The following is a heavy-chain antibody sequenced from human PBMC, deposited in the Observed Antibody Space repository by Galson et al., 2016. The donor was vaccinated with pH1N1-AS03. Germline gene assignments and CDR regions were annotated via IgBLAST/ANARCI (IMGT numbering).Heavy chain of an antibody. CDR1: GSFSGYY. CDR3: ARGGVFFSGSGSYHN. V-gene: IGHV4-34*01. Sequence: GSFSGYYWSWIRQPPGKGLEWIGEIHHSGSPTNYSPSLKSRVTISVDTSKNQFSLKLSSVTAADTAIYFCARGGVFFSGSGSYHNWGQGTLVTVSS. J-gene: IGHJ4*02. CDR2: IHHSGSPT. D-gene: IGHD3-10*01.